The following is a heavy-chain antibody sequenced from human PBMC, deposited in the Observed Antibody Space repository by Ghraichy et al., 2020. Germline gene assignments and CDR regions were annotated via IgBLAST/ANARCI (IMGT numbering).Heavy chain of an antibody. CDR1: GGSISSRTYQ. V-gene: IGHV4-39*02. D-gene: IGHD6-13*01. CDR3: ASGKVSLATAFDS. J-gene: IGHJ4*02. Sequence: SETLSLTCIVSGGSISSRTYQWGWIRQPPGKGLEWIWTMYYSGSTYYNPSLKSRLTISVDTSKNHFSLKLSSVTAADTAVYFCASGKVSLATAFDSWGQGILVTVSS. CDR2: MYYSGST.